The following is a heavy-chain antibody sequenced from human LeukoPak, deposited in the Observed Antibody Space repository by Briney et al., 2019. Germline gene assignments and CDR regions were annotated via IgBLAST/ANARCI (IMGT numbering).Heavy chain of an antibody. CDR3: ARSYSSSWYWDY. CDR2: IYYSGST. Sequence: PSETLSLTCTVSGGSISSYYWSWIRQPPGKGLEWIGYIYYSGSTNYNPSLKSRVTISVDTSKNQFSLKLSSVTAADTAVYYCARSYSSSWYWDYWGQGTLVTVSS. D-gene: IGHD6-13*01. J-gene: IGHJ4*02. CDR1: GGSISSYY. V-gene: IGHV4-59*01.